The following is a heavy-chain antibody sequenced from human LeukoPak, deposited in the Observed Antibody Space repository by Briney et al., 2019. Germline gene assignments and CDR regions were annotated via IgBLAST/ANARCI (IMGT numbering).Heavy chain of an antibody. CDR1: DDSITMYY. Sequence: SETLSLTCSVSDDSITMYYWTWIRQPPGKGLEWIGYVDHTGSTNFNPSLNGRVSISRDTTKNLSSLRLRSVTAADTAVYFCARGRVSSSTWYSTYYYYFYMDVWGKGTTVTVSS. D-gene: IGHD1-1*01. V-gene: IGHV4-59*01. CDR3: ARGRVSSSTWYSTYYYYFYMDV. J-gene: IGHJ6*03. CDR2: VDHTGST.